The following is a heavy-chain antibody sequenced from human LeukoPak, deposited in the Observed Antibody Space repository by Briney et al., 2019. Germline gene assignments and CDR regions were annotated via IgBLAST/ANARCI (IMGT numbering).Heavy chain of an antibody. Sequence: GGSLRLSCAASGFTFSSYSMNWVRQAPGKGLEWVSSISSSSSYIYYADSVKGRSTISRDNAKNSLYLQMNSLRAEDTAVYYCARDLIWFGEENWFDAWGQGTLVTVSS. D-gene: IGHD3-10*01. CDR2: ISSSSSYI. J-gene: IGHJ5*02. V-gene: IGHV3-21*01. CDR3: ARDLIWFGEENWFDA. CDR1: GFTFSSYS.